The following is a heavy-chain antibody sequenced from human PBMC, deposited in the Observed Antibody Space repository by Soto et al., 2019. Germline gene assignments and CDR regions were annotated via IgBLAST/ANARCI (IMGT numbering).Heavy chain of an antibody. CDR2: IYYSGST. D-gene: IGHD6-13*01. CDR3: ARIAAAGTGYYYGMDV. CDR1: GGSISSSSYY. Sequence: SETLSLTCTVSGGSISSSSYYWGWIRQPPGKGLEWIGSIYYSGSTYYNPSLKSRVTISVDTSKNQFSLKLSSVTAADTAVYYFARIAAAGTGYYYGMDVWGQGTTVTVSS. V-gene: IGHV4-39*01. J-gene: IGHJ6*02.